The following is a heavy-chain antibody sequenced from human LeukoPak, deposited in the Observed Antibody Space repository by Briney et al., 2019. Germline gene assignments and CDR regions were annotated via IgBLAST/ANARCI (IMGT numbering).Heavy chain of an antibody. D-gene: IGHD6-19*01. CDR1: GYTFTSYD. V-gene: IGHV1-8*01. Sequence: ASVTVSCTASGYTFTSYDINWVRQATGQGLEWMGWMNPNSGNTGYAQKFQGRVTMTRNTSISTAYMELSSLRSEDTAVYYCARVRPRWRLIAVAVVLDYWGQGTLVTVPS. CDR2: MNPNSGNT. CDR3: ARVRPRWRLIAVAVVLDY. J-gene: IGHJ4*02.